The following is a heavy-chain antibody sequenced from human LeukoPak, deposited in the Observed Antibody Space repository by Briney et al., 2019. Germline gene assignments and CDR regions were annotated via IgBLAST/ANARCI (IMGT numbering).Heavy chain of an antibody. V-gene: IGHV1-18*01. CDR1: GYTFTSYG. D-gene: IGHD5-18*01. CDR2: ISAYNGNT. Sequence: ASVKVSCKASGYTFTSYGISWVRQAPGQGLEWMGWISAYNGNTNYAQKLQGRVTMTTDTSTSTAYMELRSLRSDDTAVYYCASAAMVTNWFDPWGQGTLVTVSS. CDR3: ASAAMVTNWFDP. J-gene: IGHJ5*02.